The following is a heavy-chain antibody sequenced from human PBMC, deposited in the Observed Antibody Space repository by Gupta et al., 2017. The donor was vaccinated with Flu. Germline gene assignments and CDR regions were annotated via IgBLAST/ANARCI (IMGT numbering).Heavy chain of an antibody. J-gene: IGHJ4*02. V-gene: IGHV3-23*01. CDR2: ISASGGST. Sequence: EVQLLESGGGLVQPGGSLRLSCAASGFTFSTYAMSWVRQAPGKGLQWVSGISASGGSTYYADSVKGRITISRDNSKNTLNLQMTSLRVEDTAVYYCTKGGGLWTNYCDDGGQGTLVTVSS. D-gene: IGHD5-18*01. CDR1: GFTFSTYA. CDR3: TKGGGLWTNYCDD.